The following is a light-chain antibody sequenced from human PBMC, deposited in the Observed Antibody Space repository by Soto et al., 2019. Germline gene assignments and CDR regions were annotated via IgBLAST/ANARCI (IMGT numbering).Light chain of an antibody. J-gene: IGKJ4*01. CDR1: QSVSSY. V-gene: IGKV3-11*01. Sequence: EVVLTQSPATLSLSPGESATLSCRANQSVSSYLAWYQQKPGQAPRLVTYDASNRATGIPARFSGSGSGTDFTLTISSLEPEDFAVYYCQQRTKWPPLTFGGGTKVEIK. CDR3: QQRTKWPPLT. CDR2: DAS.